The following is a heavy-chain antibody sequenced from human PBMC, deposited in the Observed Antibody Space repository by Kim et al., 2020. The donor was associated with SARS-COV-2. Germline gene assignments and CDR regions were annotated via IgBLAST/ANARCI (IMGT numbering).Heavy chain of an antibody. J-gene: IGHJ4*02. CDR2: ISYHGRNT. Sequence: GGSLSLSCAASGFTFSGYGMHWVRQAPGKGLEWLAVISYHGRNTYYADSVKGRFTISRDNSKNTLYLQMNSLTTEDTAMYYCSKDYRERSSSWPSDYWGQGTLVTVSS. CDR3: SKDYRERSSSWPSDY. V-gene: IGHV3-30*18. CDR1: GFTFSGYG. D-gene: IGHD6-13*01.